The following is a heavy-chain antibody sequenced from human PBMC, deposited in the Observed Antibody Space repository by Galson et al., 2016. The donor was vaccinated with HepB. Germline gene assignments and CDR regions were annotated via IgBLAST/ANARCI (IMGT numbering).Heavy chain of an antibody. CDR3: ARGHAMTAAGAPFDY. CDR1: GGSISSGGYY. CDR2: IYYSGST. J-gene: IGHJ4*02. D-gene: IGHD6-13*01. Sequence: TLSLTCTVSGGSISSGGYYWSWIRQHPGKGLDWIGYIYYSGSTYYNPSLKSRVTISVDTSKDQFSLRLTSVTAADTAVYYCARGHAMTAAGAPFDYWGQGTLVTVSS. V-gene: IGHV4-31*03.